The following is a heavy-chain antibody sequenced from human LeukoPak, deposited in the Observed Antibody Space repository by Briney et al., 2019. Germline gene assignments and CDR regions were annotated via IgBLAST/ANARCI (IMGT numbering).Heavy chain of an antibody. J-gene: IGHJ4*02. Sequence: PSETLSLTCTVSGGSISSGGYYWSWVRQHPGKGLEWIGYIYYSGSTYYNPSLKSRVTISVDTSKNQFSLKLSSVTAADTAVYYCARGDTMVRGVIPFEYWGQGTLVTVSS. CDR1: GGSISSGGYY. D-gene: IGHD3-10*01. CDR3: ARGDTMVRGVIPFEY. CDR2: IYYSGST. V-gene: IGHV4-31*03.